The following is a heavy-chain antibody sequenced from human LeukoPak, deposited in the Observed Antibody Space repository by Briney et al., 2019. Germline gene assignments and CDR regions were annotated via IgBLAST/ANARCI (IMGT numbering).Heavy chain of an antibody. CDR3: AKDRSSATSRSNY. V-gene: IGHV3-23*01. J-gene: IGHJ4*02. CDR2: VTGSSSNT. D-gene: IGHD2-2*01. CDR1: GFNFTNYA. Sequence: GGSLRLSCAASGFNFTNYALTWVRQAPGKGLDWVSAVTGSSSNTYYADSVKGRFTISRDNSKNILYLGMNSLRVEDTAIYYCAKDRSSATSRSNYWGRGTLVTVSS.